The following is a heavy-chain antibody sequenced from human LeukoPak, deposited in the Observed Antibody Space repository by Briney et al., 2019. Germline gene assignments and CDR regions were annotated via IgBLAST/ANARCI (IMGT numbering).Heavy chain of an antibody. CDR2: INHSGST. CDR3: ARGLRGSSGPFDY. D-gene: IGHD3-22*01. CDR1: GGSFSGYY. Sequence: SETLSLTCAVYGGSFSGYYWSWIRQPPGKGLEWIGEINHSGSTNYNPSLKSRVTISVDTSKNQFSLKLSSVTAADTAVYYCARGLRGSSGPFDYWGQGTLVTVSS. V-gene: IGHV4-34*01. J-gene: IGHJ4*02.